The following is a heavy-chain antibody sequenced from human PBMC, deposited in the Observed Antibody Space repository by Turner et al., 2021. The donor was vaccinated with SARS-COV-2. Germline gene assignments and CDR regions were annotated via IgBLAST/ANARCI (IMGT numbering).Heavy chain of an antibody. Sequence: EVQLVESGGGLVKPGGSLRLSCAASGFPFITYSMNWVRQAPGKGLEWVSSISSSSSYIYYANSVKGRLTISRDNAKNSLYLQMNSLRAEDTAVYYCARARWHYYDSSGYYPDAFDIWGQGTMVTVSS. D-gene: IGHD3-22*01. J-gene: IGHJ3*02. V-gene: IGHV3-21*01. CDR1: GFPFITYS. CDR2: ISSSSSYI. CDR3: ARARWHYYDSSGYYPDAFDI.